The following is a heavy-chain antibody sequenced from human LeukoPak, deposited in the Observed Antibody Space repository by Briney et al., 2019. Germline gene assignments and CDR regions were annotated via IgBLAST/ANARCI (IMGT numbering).Heavy chain of an antibody. CDR1: GYLFNGFF. CDR3: ARDNPYYYFDS. CDR2: ISPNSGGT. Sequence: GASVKVSCKASGYLFNGFFIHWVRQAPGQGLERMGWISPNSGGTNYAQKFQGRVTVTSDTSISTAYMELTRLRSDDTAIYYCARDNPYYYFDSWGPGTLVTVSS. J-gene: IGHJ4*02. V-gene: IGHV1-2*02. D-gene: IGHD1-14*01.